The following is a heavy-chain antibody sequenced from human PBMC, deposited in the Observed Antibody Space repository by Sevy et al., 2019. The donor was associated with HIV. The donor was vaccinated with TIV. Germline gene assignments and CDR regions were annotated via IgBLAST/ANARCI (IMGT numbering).Heavy chain of an antibody. V-gene: IGHV3-30*04. CDR3: ARDHCTDGACFKSGYFDY. J-gene: IGHJ4*01. CDR2: ISFDGRSE. Sequence: GGSLRLSCAASGFTFGNHAIHWVRQAPGKGLEWVAIISFDGRSERYADSVKGRFTISRDNSKNTVYLQMTRLRTEDVAVYYCARDHCTDGACFKSGYFDYWGQGTLVTVSS. CDR1: GFTFGNHA. D-gene: IGHD2-8*01.